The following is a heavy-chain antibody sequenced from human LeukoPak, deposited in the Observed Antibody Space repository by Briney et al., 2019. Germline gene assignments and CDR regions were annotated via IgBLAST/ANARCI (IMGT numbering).Heavy chain of an antibody. D-gene: IGHD3-22*01. CDR1: GFTFSSYA. CDR2: ISGSGGST. V-gene: IGHV3-23*01. J-gene: IGHJ4*02. Sequence: GGSLRLSCAASGFTFSSYAMSWVRQAPGKGLEWVSAISGSGGSTYYADSVKGRFTISRDNSKNTLYLQMNSLRAEDTAVYYCAKDLSYYDSSGYYTYWGQGTLVTVSS. CDR3: AKDLSYYDSSGYYTY.